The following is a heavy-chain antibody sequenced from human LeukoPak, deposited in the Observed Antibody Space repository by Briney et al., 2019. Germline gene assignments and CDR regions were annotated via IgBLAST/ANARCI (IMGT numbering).Heavy chain of an antibody. CDR3: ARVLVPAGGGVVDY. CDR1: GYTFTDYY. Sequence: ASVKVSCKASGYTFTDYYMHWVRQAPGQGLEWMGWLNPNSGGTNCAQKFQGRVTMTRDTSISTAYMELSSLRSDDTAVYYCARVLVPAGGGVVDYWGQGTLVTVSS. CDR2: LNPNSGGT. D-gene: IGHD3-16*01. V-gene: IGHV1-2*02. J-gene: IGHJ4*02.